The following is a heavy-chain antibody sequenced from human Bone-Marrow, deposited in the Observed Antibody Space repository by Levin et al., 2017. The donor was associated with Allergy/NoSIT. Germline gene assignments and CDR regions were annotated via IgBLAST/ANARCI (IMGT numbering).Heavy chain of an antibody. CDR1: GYTFSDFY. V-gene: IGHV1-2*06. J-gene: IGHJ4*02. D-gene: IGHD2-15*01. Sequence: VASVKVSCMTSGYTFSDFYIHWLRQAPGQGPAWMGRMNPQTGITHSAQQFHGRVTMTRDMSTGTAYMELSNVKSDDTATYFCARDLRPGAYCSGGNCYFSDWGQGTQVTISA. CDR2: MNPQTGIT. CDR3: ARDLRPGAYCSGGNCYFSD.